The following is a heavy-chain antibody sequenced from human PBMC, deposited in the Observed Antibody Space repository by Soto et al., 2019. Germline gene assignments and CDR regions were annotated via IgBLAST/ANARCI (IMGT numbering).Heavy chain of an antibody. V-gene: IGHV4-39*01. CDR2: IYYSGST. CDR3: ARHPSDFWFDP. Sequence: PSETLSLTCSVSGGSISSSSYFWGWIRQPPGKGLEWIGSIYYSGSTYYNPSLKSRVTVSVDTSKSQFSLKLSSVTAADTAVYYCARHPSDFWFDPWGQGTLVTVSS. J-gene: IGHJ5*02. D-gene: IGHD2-21*02. CDR1: GGSISSSSYF.